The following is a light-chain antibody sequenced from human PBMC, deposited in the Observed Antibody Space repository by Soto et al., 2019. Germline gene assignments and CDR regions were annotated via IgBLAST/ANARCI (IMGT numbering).Light chain of an antibody. CDR1: SGHSSYA. J-gene: IGLJ2*01. CDR2: LDSDGSH. V-gene: IGLV4-69*01. CDR3: QTWGTGIHVV. Sequence: QSVLTQSPSASASLGASVKLTCTLSSGHSSYAIAWHQQQPEKGPRYLMKLDSDGSHTKGDAIPDRFSGSSSGAERYLTISSLQSEDEADYYCQTWGTGIHVVFGGGTSSPS.